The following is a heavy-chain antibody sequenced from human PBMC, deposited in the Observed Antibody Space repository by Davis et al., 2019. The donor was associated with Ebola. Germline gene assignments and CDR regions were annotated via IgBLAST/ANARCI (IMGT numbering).Heavy chain of an antibody. Sequence: PGGSLRLSCAASGFTFSSYGMHWVRQAPGKGLEWVAVISYDGSNKYYADSVKGRFTISRDNSKNTLYLQMNSLRAEDTAVYYCAKGTRLQLWGQGTQVTVSS. J-gene: IGHJ4*02. CDR1: GFTFSSYG. V-gene: IGHV3-30*18. CDR3: AKGTRLQL. D-gene: IGHD5-18*01. CDR2: ISYDGSNK.